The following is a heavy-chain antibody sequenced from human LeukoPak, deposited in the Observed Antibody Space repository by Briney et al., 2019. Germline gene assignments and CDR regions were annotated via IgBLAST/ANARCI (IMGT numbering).Heavy chain of an antibody. CDR1: GFTFRSYA. Sequence: GGSLRLSCAASGFTFRSYAMNWVRQAPGKGLEWVSLVSVGGDSTHYADSVKGRFTVSRDNSKNTLYLQMNSPRAEDTALYYCAKDLDSSGSYAPFPWGQGTLVTVSS. CDR2: VSVGGDST. D-gene: IGHD6-19*01. J-gene: IGHJ5*02. CDR3: AKDLDSSGSYAPFP. V-gene: IGHV3-23*01.